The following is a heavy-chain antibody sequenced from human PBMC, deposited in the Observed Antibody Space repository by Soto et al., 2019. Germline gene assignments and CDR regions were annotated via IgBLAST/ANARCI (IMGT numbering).Heavy chain of an antibody. CDR1: GDSVSSNSAA. CDR3: ARDGIAAAGDYYYYMDV. J-gene: IGHJ6*03. CDR2: TYYRSKWYN. Sequence: KQSQTLSLTCAISGDSVSSNSAAWNWIRQSPSRGLEWLGRTYYRSKWYNDYAVSVKSRITINPDTSKNQFSLQLNSVTPEDTAVYYCARDGIAAAGDYYYYMDVWGKGTTVTVSS. V-gene: IGHV6-1*01. D-gene: IGHD6-13*01.